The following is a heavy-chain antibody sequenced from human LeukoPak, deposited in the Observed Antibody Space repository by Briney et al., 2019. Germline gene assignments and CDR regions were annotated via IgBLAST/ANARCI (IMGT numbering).Heavy chain of an antibody. CDR1: GFTFSSYG. CDR3: AKGRIRDSSGWYYFDY. D-gene: IGHD6-19*01. CDR2: ISGSGGST. Sequence: GGSLRLSCAASGFTFSSYGMSWVRQAPGKGLEWVSAISGSGGSTYYADSVKGRFTISRDNSKNTLYPQMNSLRAEDTAVYYCAKGRIRDSSGWYYFDYWGQGTLVTVSS. V-gene: IGHV3-23*01. J-gene: IGHJ4*02.